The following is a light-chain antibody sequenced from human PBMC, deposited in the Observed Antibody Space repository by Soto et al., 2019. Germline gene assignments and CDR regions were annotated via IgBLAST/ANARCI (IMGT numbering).Light chain of an antibody. CDR2: GAS. CDR3: QQYNNWPSWT. V-gene: IGKV3-15*01. Sequence: EIVMTQSPATLSVSPGERATVSCRASQSVSSNLAWYQQKPGQAPRLLIYGASTRATGIPARFSGSGSGTEFTLTISSLQSEDFAIYYCQQYNNWPSWTFGQGTKVEI. J-gene: IGKJ1*01. CDR1: QSVSSN.